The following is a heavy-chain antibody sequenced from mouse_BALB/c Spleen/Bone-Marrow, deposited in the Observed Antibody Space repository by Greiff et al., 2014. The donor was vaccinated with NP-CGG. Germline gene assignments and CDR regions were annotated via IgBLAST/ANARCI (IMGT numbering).Heavy chain of an antibody. Sequence: VQLQQPGAELVKPGASVKLSCTASGFNIKDTYMHWVKQRPEQGLEWIGRIDPANGNTKYDPKFQGKATITADTSSNTAYLQLSSLTSEDTAVYYCAPYYYGSSQFAYWGQGTLDTVSS. CDR2: IDPANGNT. CDR3: APYYYGSSQFAY. CDR1: GFNIKDTY. V-gene: IGHV14-3*02. J-gene: IGHJ3*01. D-gene: IGHD1-1*01.